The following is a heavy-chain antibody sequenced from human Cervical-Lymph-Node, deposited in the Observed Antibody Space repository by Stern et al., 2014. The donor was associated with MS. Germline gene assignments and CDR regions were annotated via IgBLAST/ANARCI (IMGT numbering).Heavy chain of an antibody. V-gene: IGHV5-51*01. Sequence: EVQLVESVAEVKKPGESLKISCKGSGYSFTSYWIGWVRQMPGKGLEWMGLVYPGDSDTRYTPSFQGQVPISVHKPITTGYLQWSSLKASDTGMYYCTRRGDYDDYGGRGTRVTVSS. CDR3: TRRGDYDDY. D-gene: IGHD4-17*01. CDR1: GYSFTSYW. CDR2: VYPGDSDT. J-gene: IGHJ4*02.